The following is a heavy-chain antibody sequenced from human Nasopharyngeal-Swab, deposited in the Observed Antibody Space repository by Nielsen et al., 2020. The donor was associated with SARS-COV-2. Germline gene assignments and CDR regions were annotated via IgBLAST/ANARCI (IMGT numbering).Heavy chain of an antibody. CDR1: GGSISSYN. CDR3: ARDVVGGLVDA. V-gene: IGHV4-59*12. CDR2: FYYSGIT. D-gene: IGHD1-26*01. J-gene: IGHJ4*02. Sequence: SETLSLTCTVSGGSISSYNWSWIRQSPGKGLEWIWYFYYSGITNYNPYLKSRVTIIIDASKNKFSLKLNSMTAADTAVYYCARDVVGGLVDAWGQGTLVTFSS.